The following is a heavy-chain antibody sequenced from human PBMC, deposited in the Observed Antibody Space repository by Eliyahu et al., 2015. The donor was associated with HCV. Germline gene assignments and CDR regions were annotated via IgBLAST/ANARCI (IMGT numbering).Heavy chain of an antibody. D-gene: IGHD1-7*01. CDR3: ARVLISGTMNWFDP. J-gene: IGHJ5*02. CDR2: IIPIFGMT. V-gene: IGHV1-69*17. CDR1: GGTFTSYS. Sequence: QVQLVQSGAEVKKPGSXMKVSCKASGGTFTSYSLSWVRQAPGQGLEWIGAIIPIFGMTNYAQKFRGRVTITADTSTNTVYMEMRSLRSEDTAMYYCARVLISGTMNWFDPWGQGTLVTVSS.